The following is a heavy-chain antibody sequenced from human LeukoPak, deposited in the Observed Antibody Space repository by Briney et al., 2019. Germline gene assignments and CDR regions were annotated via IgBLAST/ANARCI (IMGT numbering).Heavy chain of an antibody. D-gene: IGHD3-22*01. CDR3: ASTPYYDSSGYWSWGYYFDY. V-gene: IGHV3-66*02. CDR1: GFTVSHNY. J-gene: IGHJ4*02. CDR2: IYSGDSI. Sequence: GGSLRLSCAASGFTVSHNYMSWVRQAPGKGLEWVSLIYSGDSIYYADSVKGRFTISRDNSKNTLYLQMNSLRAEDTAVYYCASTPYYDSSGYWSWGYYFDYWGQGTLVTVSS.